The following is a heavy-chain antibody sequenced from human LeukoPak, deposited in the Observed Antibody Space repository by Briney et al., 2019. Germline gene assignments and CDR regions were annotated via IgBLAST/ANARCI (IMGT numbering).Heavy chain of an antibody. Sequence: GGSLRLSCAASGFTFSSHGMLWARQAPGKGLEWVANIMQDGSEKYYVDSVKGRFTISRGNAKNSLYLQMNSLRAEDTAVYYCARVSITGYYYYMDVWGKGTTVTVSS. CDR1: GFTFSSHG. V-gene: IGHV3-7*01. CDR3: ARVSITGYYYYMDV. J-gene: IGHJ6*03. D-gene: IGHD5-24*01. CDR2: IMQDGSEK.